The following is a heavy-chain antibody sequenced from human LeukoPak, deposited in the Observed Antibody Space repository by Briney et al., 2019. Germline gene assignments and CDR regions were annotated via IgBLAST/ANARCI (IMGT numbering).Heavy chain of an antibody. Sequence: PSETLSLTCTVSGGSISSYYWSWIRQPPGKGLEWIGYIYYSGSTNYNPSLKSRVTISVDTSKNQFSLKLSSVTAADTAVYYCARRMTTRAFDIWGQGTMVTVSS. V-gene: IGHV4-59*01. CDR3: ARRMTTRAFDI. D-gene: IGHD1-14*01. CDR1: GGSISSYY. J-gene: IGHJ3*02. CDR2: IYYSGST.